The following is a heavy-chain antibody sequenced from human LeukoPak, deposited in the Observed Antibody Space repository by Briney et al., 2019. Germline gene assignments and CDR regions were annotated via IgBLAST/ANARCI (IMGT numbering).Heavy chain of an antibody. CDR1: GFTFSSYS. CDR3: TRAVPNDYGDY. CDR2: IRSKAYGGTT. V-gene: IGHV3-49*04. D-gene: IGHD6-6*01. Sequence: GGSLRLSCAASGFTFSSYSMNWVRQAPGKGLEWVGFIRSKAYGGTTEYAASVKGRFTISRDDSKSIAYLQMNSLKTEDTAVYYCTRAVPNDYGDYWGQGTLVTVSS. J-gene: IGHJ4*02.